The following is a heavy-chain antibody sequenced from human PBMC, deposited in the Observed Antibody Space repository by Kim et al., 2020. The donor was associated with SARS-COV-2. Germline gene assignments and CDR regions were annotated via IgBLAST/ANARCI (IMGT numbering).Heavy chain of an antibody. CDR3: ARLGGHAFDI. J-gene: IGHJ3*02. V-gene: IGHV5-51*01. CDR2: IYPGDSDT. CDR1: AYTFTNYW. Sequence: GESLKISCEGSAYTFTNYWIGWVRQMPGKGLEWMGIIYPGDSDTRDSPSFQGHVTISADKSISTTYLQWDSLRASDTAMYYCARLGGHAFDIWGPGTMVPSLQ.